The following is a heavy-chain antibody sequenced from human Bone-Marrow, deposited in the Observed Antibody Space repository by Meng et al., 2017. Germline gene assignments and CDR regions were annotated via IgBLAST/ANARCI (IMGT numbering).Heavy chain of an antibody. CDR3: ARDEDISAAGKLFGDY. V-gene: IGHV1-2*06. D-gene: IGHD6-13*01. CDR1: GYTFPDYW. Sequence: QVRLVQSGAAVKKPGASVKVSCKASGYTFPDYWLHWVRRAPGQGLEWMGRINPKSGDTHYAQRFQGRVTMTGDTSISTAYMELSGLRSDDTAMYYCARDEDISAAGKLFGDYWGQGTLVTVSS. CDR2: INPKSGDT. J-gene: IGHJ4*02.